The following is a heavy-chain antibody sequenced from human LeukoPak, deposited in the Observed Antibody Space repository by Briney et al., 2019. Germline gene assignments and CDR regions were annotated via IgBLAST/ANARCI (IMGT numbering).Heavy chain of an antibody. Sequence: GGSLRLSCAASGFTFSSYGMHWVRQAPGKGLEWVAFIRYDGSNKYYADSVKGRFTISRDNSKNTLYLQMNSLRAEDTAVYYCAKDNPSGYSSGWYEDYWGQGTLVTVSS. J-gene: IGHJ4*02. D-gene: IGHD6-19*01. CDR3: AKDNPSGYSSGWYEDY. CDR1: GFTFSSYG. V-gene: IGHV3-30*02. CDR2: IRYDGSNK.